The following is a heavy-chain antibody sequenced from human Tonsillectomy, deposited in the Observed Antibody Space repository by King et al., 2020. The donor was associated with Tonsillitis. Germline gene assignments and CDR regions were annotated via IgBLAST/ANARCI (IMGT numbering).Heavy chain of an antibody. V-gene: IGHV4-38-2*01. J-gene: IGHJ4*02. D-gene: IGHD2-2*01. CDR3: ARGEVV. Sequence: QLQESGPGLVKPSETLSLTCAVSGFSISTSYYWGWIRQPPGKGLEWIGTIYHSGTTYYNPSLKSRVTISMDSAKNQFSLNLSSVTAADTAIYYCARGEVVWGQGILVTVSS. CDR1: GFSISTSYY. CDR2: IYHSGTT.